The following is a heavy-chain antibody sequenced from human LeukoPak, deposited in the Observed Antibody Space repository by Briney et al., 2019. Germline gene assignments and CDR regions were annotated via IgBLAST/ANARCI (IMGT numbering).Heavy chain of an antibody. Sequence: DSVTLSCTASGYTFTSYCISWVRQAPGQGLEWMGWISAYNGNTNYAQKLQGRVTMTTDTSTSTAYMELRSLRSDDTAVYYCARVSRGTGGYCSGGSCFDYWGQGTLVTVSS. CDR2: ISAYNGNT. D-gene: IGHD2-15*01. CDR1: GYTFTSYC. V-gene: IGHV1-18*01. CDR3: ARVSRGTGGYCSGGSCFDY. J-gene: IGHJ4*02.